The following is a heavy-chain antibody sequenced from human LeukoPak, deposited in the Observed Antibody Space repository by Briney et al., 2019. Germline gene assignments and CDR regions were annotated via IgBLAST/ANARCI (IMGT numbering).Heavy chain of an antibody. CDR2: IYYSGST. Sequence: SETLSLTCTVSGGSISSSGYYWGWIRQPPGKGLEWIASIYYSGSTYFNPSLKSRVTISVDTSKNQLSLKLSSLTAADTAVYYCARHEYSGSYYGLSWFDPWGQGTLVTVSS. J-gene: IGHJ5*02. CDR3: ARHEYSGSYYGLSWFDP. D-gene: IGHD1-26*01. CDR1: GGSISSSGYY. V-gene: IGHV4-39*01.